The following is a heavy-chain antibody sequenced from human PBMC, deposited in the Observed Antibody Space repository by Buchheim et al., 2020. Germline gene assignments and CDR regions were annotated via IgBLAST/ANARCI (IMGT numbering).Heavy chain of an antibody. CDR1: GFTFSSYD. D-gene: IGHD3-16*01. CDR3: TRVHRFGHNEYDY. CDR2: IGTAGDT. J-gene: IGHJ4*02. Sequence: EVQLVESGGGLVQPGGSLRPSCAASGFTFSSYDMHWVRQAPGKGLEWVSAIGTAGDTYYPGSVKGRFTISRENAKNSLYLQMNSLRAGDSAVYYCTRVHRFGHNEYDYWGQGTL. V-gene: IGHV3-13*01.